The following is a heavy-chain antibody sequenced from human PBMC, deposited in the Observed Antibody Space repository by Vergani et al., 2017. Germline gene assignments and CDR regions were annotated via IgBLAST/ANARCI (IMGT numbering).Heavy chain of an antibody. CDR2: ISSGGGDI. J-gene: IGHJ1*01. CDR3: TTAWGLYYLHGEYFQY. D-gene: IGHD3-10*01. V-gene: IGHV3-23*01. CDR1: GFTFDTYT. Sequence: EVQLLESGGGFVPPGGSRRLSCAGAGFTFDTYTMAYVRQAPGKGLEWVATISSGGGDIFYADSVKGRFTISRDNSKNTLFLQMNSLKDEDTAVYYCTTAWGLYYLHGEYFQYWGRGTLVSVSS.